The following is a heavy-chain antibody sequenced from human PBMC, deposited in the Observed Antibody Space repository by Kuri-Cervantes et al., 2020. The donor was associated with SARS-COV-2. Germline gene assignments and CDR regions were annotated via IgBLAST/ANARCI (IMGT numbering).Heavy chain of an antibody. D-gene: IGHD2-15*01. Sequence: GESLKISCEASGFILGSYGMTWVRQAPGKGLQWVSSISAGGGRTDYADSVKGRFTISRDNSKKMAFLQMDKLRDEDAALYYCARVVAAAGRLWFDPWGQGTPVTVSS. CDR2: ISAGGGRT. J-gene: IGHJ5*02. CDR3: ARVVAAAGRLWFDP. V-gene: IGHV3-23*01. CDR1: GFILGSYG.